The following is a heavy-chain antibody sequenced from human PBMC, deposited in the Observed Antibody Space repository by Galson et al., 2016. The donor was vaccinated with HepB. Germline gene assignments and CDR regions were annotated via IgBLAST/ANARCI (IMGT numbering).Heavy chain of an antibody. J-gene: IGHJ5*02. V-gene: IGHV2-5*02. CDR3: AHTPGLFGWFDP. D-gene: IGHD3-22*01. CDR2: LYCDDDT. Sequence: PALVKPTQTLTLTCTFSGFSLSTRATAVAWVRQPPGKALEWLALLYCDDDTRHSPSLKSRLTITKDTSKDQVVLTMTNMYPVDTATYYCAHTPGLFGWFDPWGQGILVTVSS. CDR1: GFSLSTRATA.